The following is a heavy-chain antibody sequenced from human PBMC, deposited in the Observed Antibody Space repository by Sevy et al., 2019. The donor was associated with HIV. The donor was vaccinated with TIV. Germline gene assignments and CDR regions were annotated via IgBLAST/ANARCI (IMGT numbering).Heavy chain of an antibody. V-gene: IGHV5-51*01. CDR1: GYRFTNYW. Sequence: GESLKISCKGSGYRFTNYWLGWVRQMTGKGLQWMGMIYPGDSDTRYSPSFQGQVSISADKSISTAYLQWTSLRASDTAMHYCARVIVAATYPIRVHESDIWGQGTMVTVSS. D-gene: IGHD5-12*01. CDR3: ARVIVAATYPIRVHESDI. CDR2: IYPGDSDT. J-gene: IGHJ3*02.